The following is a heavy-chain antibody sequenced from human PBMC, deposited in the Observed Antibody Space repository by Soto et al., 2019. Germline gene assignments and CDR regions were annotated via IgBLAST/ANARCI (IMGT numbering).Heavy chain of an antibody. CDR1: GFTFSSYA. CDR2: ISYDGSNK. D-gene: IGHD4-17*01. J-gene: IGHJ4*02. Sequence: GGSLRLSCAASGFTFSSYAMHWVRQAPGKGLEWVAVISYDGSNKYYADSVKGRFTISRDNSKNTLYLQMNSLRAEDTTVYYCARDLSTVTRASYWGQGTLVTVYS. CDR3: ARDLSTVTRASY. V-gene: IGHV3-30-3*01.